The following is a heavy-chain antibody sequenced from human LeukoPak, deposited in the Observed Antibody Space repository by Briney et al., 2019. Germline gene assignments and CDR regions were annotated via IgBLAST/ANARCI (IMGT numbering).Heavy chain of an antibody. CDR3: ARASPLYYYYGMDV. CDR2: MNPNSGNT. CDR1: GYTFTSYD. D-gene: IGHD6-6*01. Sequence: ASVKVSCKASGYTFTSYDINWVRQATGRGLEWMGWMNPNSGNTGYAQKFQGRVTMTRNTSISTAYMELSSLRSEDTAVYYCARASPLYYYYGMDVWGQGTTVTVSS. V-gene: IGHV1-8*01. J-gene: IGHJ6*02.